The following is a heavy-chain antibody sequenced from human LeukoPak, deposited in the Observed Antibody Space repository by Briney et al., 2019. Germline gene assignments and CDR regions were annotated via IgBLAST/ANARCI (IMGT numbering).Heavy chain of an antibody. J-gene: IGHJ4*02. CDR2: IYHSGRS. Sequence: PSETLSLTCTVSGYSISSGYYWAWIRQPPGKGLEWIGSIYHSGRSYYNPSLKTRVTISVDTSKNQFSLKLSSVTAADTAVYYCATLPDYWGQGTLVTVSS. V-gene: IGHV4-38-2*02. CDR1: GYSISSGYY. CDR3: ATLPDY.